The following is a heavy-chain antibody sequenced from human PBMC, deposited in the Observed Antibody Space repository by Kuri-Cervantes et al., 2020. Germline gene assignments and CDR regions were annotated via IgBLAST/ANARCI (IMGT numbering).Heavy chain of an antibody. V-gene: IGHV3-69-1*01. Sequence: GESLKISCAASGFTFSDYYMTWIRQAPGKGLEWVSYISSSGTMYYADSVEGRFTISRDNAKNSLYLQMNSLKAEDTALYYCAMETIEITLRLILDYWGQGTLVTVSS. CDR1: GFTFSDYY. D-gene: IGHD5-24*01. CDR2: ISSSGTM. J-gene: IGHJ4*02. CDR3: AMETIEITLRLILDY.